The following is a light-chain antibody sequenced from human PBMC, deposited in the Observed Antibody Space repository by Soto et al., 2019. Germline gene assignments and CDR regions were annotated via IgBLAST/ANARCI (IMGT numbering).Light chain of an antibody. CDR2: ELS. J-gene: IGKJ2*01. V-gene: IGKV2-30*01. Sequence: DVVMTQSPLSLPVTLGQPASISCRSSQSPLYSDGNTYLSCFHQRSGQSPRRLAYELSHRDSGDPDRCSGSGSGTDFTLKINRVEAEDIEAYYCMQCTYWPYTFSQGTKLEIK. CDR1: QSPLYSDGNTY. CDR3: MQCTYWPYT.